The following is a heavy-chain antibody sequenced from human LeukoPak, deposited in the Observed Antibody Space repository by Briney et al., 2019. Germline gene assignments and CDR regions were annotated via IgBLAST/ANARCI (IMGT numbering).Heavy chain of an antibody. J-gene: IGHJ4*02. V-gene: IGHV3-48*04. D-gene: IGHD6-19*01. CDR3: ARGAYSSGWAYFDH. CDR1: GFTFSDYS. Sequence: GGSLRLSCAASGFTFSDYSMNWVRQAPGKGLEWVSYISFSVNTKYYGDSVKGRFTISRDNAKNSLYLHVDSLRAEDTAVYYCARGAYSSGWAYFDHWGQGTLVTISS. CDR2: ISFSVNTK.